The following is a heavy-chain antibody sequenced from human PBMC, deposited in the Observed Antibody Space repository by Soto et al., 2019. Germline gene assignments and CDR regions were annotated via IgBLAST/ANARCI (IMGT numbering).Heavy chain of an antibody. CDR2: IFHTGRT. V-gene: IGHV4-30-4*01. CDR3: ARTSHERTGYDAFDP. CDR1: GGSISSSDHY. Sequence: QVQLQESGPGLVKPSQTLSLTCTVSGGSISSSDHYWTWIRQPPGKGLEWIGYIFHTGRTQYNPSLKSRFIISVDTSKNEFSLRITSVTAADTAVYFCARTSHERTGYDAFDPWGQGTLLKVSS. J-gene: IGHJ5*02. D-gene: IGHD3-9*01.